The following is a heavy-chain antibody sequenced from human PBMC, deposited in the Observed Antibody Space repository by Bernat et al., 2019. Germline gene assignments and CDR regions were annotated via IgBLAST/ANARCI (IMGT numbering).Heavy chain of an antibody. J-gene: IGHJ3*02. V-gene: IGHV3-43*02. Sequence: EVQLVESGGGVVQPGGSLRLSCAASGFTFDDYAMHWVRQAPGKGLAWVSLISGDGGSTYYADSVKGRFTISRDNSKNSLYLQMNSLRTEDTALYYCAKDNAGGESDAFDIWGQGTMVTVSS. CDR1: GFTFDDYA. CDR2: ISGDGGST. D-gene: IGHD2-21*01. CDR3: AKDNAGGESDAFDI.